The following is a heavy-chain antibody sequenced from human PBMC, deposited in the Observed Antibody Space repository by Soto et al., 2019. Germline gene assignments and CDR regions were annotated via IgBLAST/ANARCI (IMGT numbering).Heavy chain of an antibody. V-gene: IGHV4-39*01. CDR1: NASISNPIYY. CDR3: ARGQILFDY. J-gene: IGHJ4*02. D-gene: IGHD2-8*02. CDR2: IYHTGST. Sequence: PSETLSLTCTVSNASISNPIYYWGWIRQPPGKGLEWIGSIYHTGSTYHNPSLQGRVTISLDTSKNQFSLKLSSVTAADTAVYYCARGQILFDYWGQGTLVTVSS.